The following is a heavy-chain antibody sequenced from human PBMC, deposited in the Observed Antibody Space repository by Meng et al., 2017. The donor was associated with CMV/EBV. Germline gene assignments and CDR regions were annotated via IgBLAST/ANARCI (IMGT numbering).Heavy chain of an antibody. CDR2: IYSGGST. CDR1: GFTVSSNY. D-gene: IGHD6-6*01. J-gene: IGHJ5*02. CDR3: AKLSSSSLNP. V-gene: IGHV3-53*01. Sequence: RLACAASGFTVSSNYMSWVRQAPGKGLEWVSVIYSGGSTYYADSVKGRFTISRDNSKNTLYLQMNSLRAEDTAVYYCAKLSSSSLNPWGQGTLVTVSS.